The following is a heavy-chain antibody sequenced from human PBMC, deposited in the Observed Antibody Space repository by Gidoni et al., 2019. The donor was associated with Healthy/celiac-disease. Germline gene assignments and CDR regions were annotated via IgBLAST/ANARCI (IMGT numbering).Heavy chain of an antibody. CDR2: ISGSGGST. J-gene: IGHJ6*02. V-gene: IGHV3-23*01. D-gene: IGHD7-27*01. CDR1: VLPFSRYA. CDR3: AKGPGDLRRRYYYYGMDV. Sequence: EVQLLESGGGLVQPGGSLRLSCAASVLPFSRYAMSWVRQAPGKGLEWVSAISGSGGSTYYADSVKGRFTISRDNYKNTLYLQMNSLRAEDTAVYYCAKGPGDLRRRYYYYGMDVWGQGTTVTVSS.